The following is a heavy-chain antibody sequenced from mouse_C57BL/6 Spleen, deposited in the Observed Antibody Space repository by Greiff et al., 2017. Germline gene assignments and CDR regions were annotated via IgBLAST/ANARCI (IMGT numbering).Heavy chain of an antibody. D-gene: IGHD2-4*01. V-gene: IGHV2-5*01. Sequence: QVQLKESGPGLVQPSQSLSITCTVSGFSLTSYGVHWVRQSPGKGLEWLGVIWRGGSTDYNAAFMSRLSITKDNSKSQVFFKMNSLQADDTAIYYCAKNLEDYGTEFAYWGQGTLVTVSA. CDR2: IWRGGST. J-gene: IGHJ3*01. CDR3: AKNLEDYGTEFAY. CDR1: GFSLTSYG.